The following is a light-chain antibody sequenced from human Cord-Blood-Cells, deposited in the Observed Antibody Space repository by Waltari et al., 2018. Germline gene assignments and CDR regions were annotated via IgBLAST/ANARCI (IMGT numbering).Light chain of an antibody. CDR3: QSYDSSLSGSEVV. Sequence: QSVLTQPPSVSGAPGQRVTISCTGSSSNIGAGYDVHWYQQLPGTAPKLLIYGNSNRHSGVPDRFSGSKSGTSASLAITGLQAEDEADYYCQSYDSSLSGSEVVFGGGTKLTVL. V-gene: IGLV1-40*01. CDR2: GNS. CDR1: SSNIGAGYD. J-gene: IGLJ2*01.